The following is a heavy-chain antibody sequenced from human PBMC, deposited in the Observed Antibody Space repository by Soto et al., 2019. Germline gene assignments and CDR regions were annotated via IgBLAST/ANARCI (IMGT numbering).Heavy chain of an antibody. CDR3: ARDLFVGVTSY. Sequence: QVQLVESGGGVVQPGRSLRLACAXXXXXXSSYAMHWVRQAPGKVVELVAVISYDGSKKYYADSVKGQFTISRDNSKNSLYVQMTSLRAQDTAVSHCARDLFVGVTSYWGHRTLVTVSS. CDR1: XXXXSSYA. V-gene: IGHV3-30*04. D-gene: IGHD1-26*01. CDR2: ISYDGSKK. J-gene: IGHJ4*01.